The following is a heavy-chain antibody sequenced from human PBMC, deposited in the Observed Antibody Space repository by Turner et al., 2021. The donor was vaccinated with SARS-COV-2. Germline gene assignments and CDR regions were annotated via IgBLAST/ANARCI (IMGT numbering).Heavy chain of an antibody. CDR1: GGTFSRYA. J-gene: IGHJ6*02. Sequence: QVQLVQSGAEVKKPCSSVKFSCKASGGTFSRYAISWVRQAPGQRLEGMGGIIPIFGIANYAQKFQGRVTITADESTSTAYMELSSLRAEDTAVYYCAAGYYDILTGYYSYYYYGMDVWGQGTTVTVSS. V-gene: IGHV1-69*01. CDR2: IIPIFGIA. CDR3: AAGYYDILTGYYSYYYYGMDV. D-gene: IGHD3-9*01.